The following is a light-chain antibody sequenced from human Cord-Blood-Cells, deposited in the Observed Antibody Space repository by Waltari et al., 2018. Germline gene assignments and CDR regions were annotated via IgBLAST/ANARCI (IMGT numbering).Light chain of an antibody. V-gene: IGLV2-14*01. CDR3: SSYTSSSR. CDR2: DVS. J-gene: IGLJ2*01. Sequence: QSALTQPASVSGSPGQSITISCTGTSSDVGGYNYVSWYQQHPGKAPKLMIYDVSNRPSGVSNRFSGSKSGNTASLTIFGLQAEDEADYYCSSYTSSSRFGGGTKLTVL. CDR1: SSDVGGYNY.